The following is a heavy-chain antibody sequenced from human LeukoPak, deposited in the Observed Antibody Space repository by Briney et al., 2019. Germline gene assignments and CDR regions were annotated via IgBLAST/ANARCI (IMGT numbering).Heavy chain of an antibody. Sequence: GGSLRLSCAASGFTFSSYSMNWVRQAPGKGLEWVSSISSSSSYIYYADSVKGRFTISRDNAKNSLYLQMNSLRAEDTAVYYCARELTVTTSYYYYYMDVWGKGTMVTVSS. V-gene: IGHV3-21*01. CDR3: ARELTVTTSYYYYYMDV. J-gene: IGHJ6*03. D-gene: IGHD4-11*01. CDR1: GFTFSSYS. CDR2: ISSSSSYI.